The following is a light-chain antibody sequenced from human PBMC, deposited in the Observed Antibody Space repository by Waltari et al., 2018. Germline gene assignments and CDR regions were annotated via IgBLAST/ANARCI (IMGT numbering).Light chain of an antibody. CDR1: QGINNF. Sequence: DIQMTQSHSSLSASVVDRVTITCQASQGINNFLNWYQQRPGKAPDLLIYDASNLETGVPSRFSGGSGTDFTFTISSVQPEDIATYYCQQHYSLPITFGQGTRLEIK. CDR3: QQHYSLPIT. V-gene: IGKV1-33*01. CDR2: DAS. J-gene: IGKJ5*01.